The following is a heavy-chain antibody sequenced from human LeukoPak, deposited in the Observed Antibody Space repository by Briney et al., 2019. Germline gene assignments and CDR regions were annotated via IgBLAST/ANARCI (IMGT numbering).Heavy chain of an antibody. CDR2: INSDGSST. Sequence: GGSLRLSCAASGFTVSSNYMSWVRQAPGKGLVWVSRINSDGSSTSYADSVKGRFTISRDNAKNTLYLQMNSLRAEDTAVYYCARGGSSGYDFDYWGQGTLVTVSS. D-gene: IGHD5-12*01. CDR3: ARGGSSGYDFDY. V-gene: IGHV3-74*01. J-gene: IGHJ4*02. CDR1: GFTVSSNY.